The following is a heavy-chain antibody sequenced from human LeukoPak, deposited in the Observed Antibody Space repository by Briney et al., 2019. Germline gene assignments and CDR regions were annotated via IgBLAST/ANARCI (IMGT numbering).Heavy chain of an antibody. Sequence: ASVKVSFKSSGYPFTGYYLHWVRQAPGQGLEWMGWINPNSGFTNYAQKFQGRVTMTRDTSISTAYMELSRLRCDDTAVYCCARLADCSSSSCRSFDYWGEGTLVTVS. CDR1: GYPFTGYY. CDR2: INPNSGFT. J-gene: IGHJ4*02. D-gene: IGHD2-2*01. CDR3: ARLADCSSSSCRSFDY. V-gene: IGHV1-2*02.